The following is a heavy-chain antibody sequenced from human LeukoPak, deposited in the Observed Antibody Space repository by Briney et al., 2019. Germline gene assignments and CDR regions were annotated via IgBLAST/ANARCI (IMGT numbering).Heavy chain of an antibody. CDR3: AREGILWFGESPYYCYGMDV. J-gene: IGHJ6*04. CDR1: GYTFTSYA. Sequence: ASVKVSCKASGYTFTSYAMHWVRQAPGQRLEWMGWINAGNGNTKYSQKFQGRVTITRDTSASTAYMELSSLRSEDTAVYYCAREGILWFGESPYYCYGMDVWGKGTTVTVSS. D-gene: IGHD3-10*01. CDR2: INAGNGNT. V-gene: IGHV1-3*01.